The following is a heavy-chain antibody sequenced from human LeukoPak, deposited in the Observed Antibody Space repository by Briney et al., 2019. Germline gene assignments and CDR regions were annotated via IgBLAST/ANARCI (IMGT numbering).Heavy chain of an antibody. Sequence: SETLSLTCTVSGGSISGYYWNWIRQPAGKGLEWIGRIYTSGSTNYNPSLKSRVTMSMDTSKNQFSLKLTSMTAADTAVYYCARDGSGFLDYWGQGTLVTVSS. J-gene: IGHJ4*02. D-gene: IGHD3-10*01. CDR2: IYTSGST. V-gene: IGHV4-4*07. CDR3: ARDGSGFLDY. CDR1: GGSISGYY.